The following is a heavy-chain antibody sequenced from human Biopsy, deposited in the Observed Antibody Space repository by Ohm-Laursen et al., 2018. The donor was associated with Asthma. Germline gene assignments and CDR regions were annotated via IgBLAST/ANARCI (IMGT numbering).Heavy chain of an antibody. CDR2: ISMDGNVK. V-gene: IGHV3-30*18. CDR1: GFTFMTYG. Sequence: SSLRLSCAASGFTFMTYGMHWVRQVPGKGLEWVAFISMDGNVKNYADSVKGRFTISRDNSKTTVYLQMDSLRAEDTAVYFGAKDKGRNSIDYWGQGTLVTVSS. CDR3: AKDKGRNSIDY. D-gene: IGHD5-18*01. J-gene: IGHJ4*02.